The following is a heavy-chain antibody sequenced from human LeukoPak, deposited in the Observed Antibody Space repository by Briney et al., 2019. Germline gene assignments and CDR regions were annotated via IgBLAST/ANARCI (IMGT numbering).Heavy chain of an antibody. V-gene: IGHV1-46*03. Sequence: ASVKVSCKXSGYTFTSYYMHWVQQAPGQGLEWMGVINPSGGSTSYAQKFQGRVTMTRDTSTSTVYMELSSLRSEDTAVYYCARSYTIVVVPAATLFDPWGQGTLVTVSS. CDR1: GYTFTSYY. D-gene: IGHD2-2*01. J-gene: IGHJ5*02. CDR3: ARSYTIVVVPAATLFDP. CDR2: INPSGGST.